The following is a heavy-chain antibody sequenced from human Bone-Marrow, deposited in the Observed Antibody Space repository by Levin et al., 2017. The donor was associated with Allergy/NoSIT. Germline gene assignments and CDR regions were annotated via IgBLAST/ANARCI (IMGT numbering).Heavy chain of an antibody. CDR1: GSSFSDYN. V-gene: IGHV3-30*03. CDR3: ARGGYRRDWNAFDR. J-gene: IGHJ5*02. Sequence: PGGSLRLSCAAFGSSFSDYNMHWIRQAPGKGLEWVTFLSYDGKSEKFADAVKGRFTVSRDNSKNVFLLEMSDLRPDDTATYYCARGGYRRDWNAFDRWGQGTLVIVSS. CDR2: LSYDGKSE. D-gene: IGHD1-1*01.